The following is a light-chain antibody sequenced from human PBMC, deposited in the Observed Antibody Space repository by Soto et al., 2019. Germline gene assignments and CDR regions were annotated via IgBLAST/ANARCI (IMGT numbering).Light chain of an antibody. CDR2: GAS. CDR3: QQYDNWPPT. J-gene: IGKJ5*01. Sequence: EIVMTQSPATLSLSPGDRATLSCRASQSLRSDLAWYQQKPGQPPRLLIYGASTRATDIPARFSGSGSGTEFTLTISSLQSEDFAVYYCQQYDNWPPTLGQGTRLEIK. CDR1: QSLRSD. V-gene: IGKV3-15*01.